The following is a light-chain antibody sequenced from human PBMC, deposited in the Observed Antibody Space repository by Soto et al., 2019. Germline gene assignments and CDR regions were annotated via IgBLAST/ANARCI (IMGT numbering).Light chain of an antibody. CDR2: DAS. Sequence: ENVLTQSPGTLSLSPGERATLSCRASQSVRNNYVAWYQQSPGQAPRLLIYDASIRATGIPDRFSGSGSGTDFTLTISRLEPEDFAVYHCQQYGDSRTFGQGTKVEIK. CDR3: QQYGDSRT. CDR1: QSVRNNY. J-gene: IGKJ1*01. V-gene: IGKV3-20*01.